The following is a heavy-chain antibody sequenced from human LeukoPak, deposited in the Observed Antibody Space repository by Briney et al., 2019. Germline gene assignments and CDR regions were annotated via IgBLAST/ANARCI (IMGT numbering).Heavy chain of an antibody. D-gene: IGHD1-14*01. CDR3: ARNFPGRTEDV. Sequence: SETLSLICTVSGGSMSTYFWTWVRQSPGKGLEWLGYIYHTTTTYNPSLKGRVTISADMSQSQLSLKVTSVTAADTAVYYCARNFPGRTEDVWGKGTTVIVSS. V-gene: IGHV4-59*01. J-gene: IGHJ6*04. CDR1: GGSMSTYF. CDR2: IYHTTT.